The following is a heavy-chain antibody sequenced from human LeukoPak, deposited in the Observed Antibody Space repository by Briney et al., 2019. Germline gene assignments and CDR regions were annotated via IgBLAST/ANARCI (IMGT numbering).Heavy chain of an antibody. CDR1: GFTLSSYA. V-gene: IGHV3-23*01. CDR2: ISGSGGST. D-gene: IGHD1-26*01. CDR3: AKAGWELLGQYYYYMDV. Sequence: QPGGSLRLSCAASGFTLSSYAMSWVRQAPGKGLEWVSAISGSGGSTYYADSVKGRFTISRDNSKNTLYLQMNSLRAEDTAVYYCAKAGWELLGQYYYYMDVWGKGTTVTVSS. J-gene: IGHJ6*03.